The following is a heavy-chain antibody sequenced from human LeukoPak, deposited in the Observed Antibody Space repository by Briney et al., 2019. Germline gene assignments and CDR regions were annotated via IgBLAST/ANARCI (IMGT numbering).Heavy chain of an antibody. Sequence: SGGSLRLSCAASGFTFSDYYMSWIRQAPGKGLEWVSYISSSGSTIYYADSVKGRFAISRDNAKNSLYLQMNSLRAEDTAVYHCARVHCSGGSCYHDYWGQGTLVTVSS. V-gene: IGHV3-11*04. CDR3: ARVHCSGGSCYHDY. CDR2: ISSSGSTI. J-gene: IGHJ4*02. D-gene: IGHD2-15*01. CDR1: GFTFSDYY.